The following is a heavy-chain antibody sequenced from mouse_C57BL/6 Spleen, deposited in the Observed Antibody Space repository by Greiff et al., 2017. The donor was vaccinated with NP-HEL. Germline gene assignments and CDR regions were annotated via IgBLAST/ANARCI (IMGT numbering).Heavy chain of an antibody. CDR1: GYAFSSSW. V-gene: IGHV1-82*01. J-gene: IGHJ2*01. D-gene: IGHD2-5*01. CDR3: AIGANSNYEDY. Sequence: VQLQQSGPELVKPGASVKISCKASGYAFSSSWMNWVKQRPGKGLEWIGRIYPGDGDTNYNGKFKGKATLTADKSSSTAYMQLSSLTSEDSAVYFCAIGANSNYEDYWGQGTTLTVSS. CDR2: IYPGDGDT.